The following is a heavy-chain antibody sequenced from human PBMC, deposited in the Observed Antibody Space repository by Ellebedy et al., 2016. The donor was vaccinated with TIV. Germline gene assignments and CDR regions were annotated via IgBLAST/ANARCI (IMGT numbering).Heavy chain of an antibody. CDR1: GFIFNDYS. CDR2: ITWNSGNM. V-gene: IGHV3-9*01. J-gene: IGHJ4*02. CDR3: AKDVGRFLERDDNYFDY. Sequence: SLKISXAASGFIFNDYSMHWVRQAPGKGLEWVSGITWNSGNMDYADSVKGRFTISRENAKNSLYLQMSSLRPEDTAFYYCAKDVGRFLERDDNYFDYWGQGTLVTVSS. D-gene: IGHD3-3*01.